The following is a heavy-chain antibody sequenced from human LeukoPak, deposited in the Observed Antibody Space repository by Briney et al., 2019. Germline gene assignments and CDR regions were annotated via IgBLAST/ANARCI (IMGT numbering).Heavy chain of an antibody. Sequence: PSETLSLTCTVSGGSISPYYWSWIRQPPGKGLEWIGEITYSGSTNSNPTLKSRVTISQDISKNRFSLKLSSVTAADTAVYYCARYYDVLTGYYTFDYWGQGTLVTVSS. CDR3: ARYYDVLTGYYTFDY. CDR2: ITYSGST. V-gene: IGHV4-34*01. D-gene: IGHD3-9*01. J-gene: IGHJ4*02. CDR1: GGSISPYY.